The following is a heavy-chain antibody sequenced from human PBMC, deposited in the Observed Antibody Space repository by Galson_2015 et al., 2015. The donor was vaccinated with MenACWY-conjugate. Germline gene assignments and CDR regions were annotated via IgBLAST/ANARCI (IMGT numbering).Heavy chain of an antibody. D-gene: IGHD1-26*01. CDR3: SKSRGASFYFDS. Sequence: SLRLSCAASGFTFNTYWMHWVRHAPGKGLVWVSRINPGGSSTTYADSVKDRFTISRANAKNTLYLQMNSLRPEDTAVFYCSKSRGASFYFDSWGQGTLVTVSS. CDR1: GFTFNTYW. CDR2: INPGGSST. J-gene: IGHJ4*02. V-gene: IGHV3-74*01.